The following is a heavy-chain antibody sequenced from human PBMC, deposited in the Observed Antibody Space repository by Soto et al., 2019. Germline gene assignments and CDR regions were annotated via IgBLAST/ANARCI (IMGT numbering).Heavy chain of an antibody. Sequence: SETLSLTCTVSGGSLGSYYWSWIRQPPGKGLEWIGYVFYTGRANYNASLKSRVSISLDTSNYQFSLKLSSVTAADTAVFYCARDGDERMTRNTYYSNGMDVWGPGNTVTVSS. J-gene: IGHJ6*02. CDR1: GGSLGSYY. D-gene: IGHD2-21*02. CDR2: VFYTGRA. CDR3: ARDGDERMTRNTYYSNGMDV. V-gene: IGHV4-59*01.